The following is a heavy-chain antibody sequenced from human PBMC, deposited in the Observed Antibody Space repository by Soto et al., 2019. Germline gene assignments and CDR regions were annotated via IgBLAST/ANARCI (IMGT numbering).Heavy chain of an antibody. D-gene: IGHD6-13*01. CDR2: INHSGST. V-gene: IGHV4-34*01. CDR1: GGSFSGYY. J-gene: IGHJ5*02. Sequence: QVQLQQWGAGLLKPSETLSLTCAVYGGSFSGYYWSWIRQPPGKGLEWIGEINHSGSTNYNPSLKGRVTISVDTSKNQFSLKLSSVTAADTAVYYCARGLGIAAAVRFDPWGQGTLVTVSS. CDR3: ARGLGIAAAVRFDP.